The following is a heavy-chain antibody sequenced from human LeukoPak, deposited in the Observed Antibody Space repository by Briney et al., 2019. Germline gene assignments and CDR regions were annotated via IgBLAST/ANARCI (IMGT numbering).Heavy chain of an antibody. Sequence: GGSLRLSCAASGFNFSNYAMHWVRQAPGKGLEWVANIKEDGGEKFHVDSVKGRFTISRDNAKKSLYLQMNSLRAEDTAVYYCARDGQLLWPPYYFDFWGQGTLVTVSS. CDR2: IKEDGGEK. D-gene: IGHD2-2*01. J-gene: IGHJ4*02. CDR1: GFNFSNYA. V-gene: IGHV3-7*01. CDR3: ARDGQLLWPPYYFDF.